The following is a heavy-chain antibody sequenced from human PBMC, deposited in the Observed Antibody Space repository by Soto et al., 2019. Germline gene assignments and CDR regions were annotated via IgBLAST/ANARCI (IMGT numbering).Heavy chain of an antibody. D-gene: IGHD2-15*01. CDR1: GITFSDFA. J-gene: IGHJ4*02. V-gene: IGHV3-33*08. Sequence: PGGSLRLSCAASGITFSDFAMAWLRQTTGKGLEWVAVIWYDGSNKYYADSVKGRFTISRDNSKNTLYLQMNSLRAEDTAVYYCARGGYCSGGSCYSVPVFDYWGQGTLVTVSS. CDR2: IWYDGSNK. CDR3: ARGGYCSGGSCYSVPVFDY.